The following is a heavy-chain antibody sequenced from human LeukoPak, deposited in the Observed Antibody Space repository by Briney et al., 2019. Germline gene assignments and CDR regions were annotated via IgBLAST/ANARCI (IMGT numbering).Heavy chain of an antibody. V-gene: IGHV3-53*01. Sequence: GGSLRLSCAASGFTVGSNYMSWVRQAPGKGLEWVSVIYSGGSTYYADSVKGRFTISRDNSKNTLYLQMNSLRAEDTAVYYCARDLTGDWYFDLWGRGTLVTVSS. CDR2: IYSGGST. J-gene: IGHJ2*01. D-gene: IGHD3-9*01. CDR1: GFTVGSNY. CDR3: ARDLTGDWYFDL.